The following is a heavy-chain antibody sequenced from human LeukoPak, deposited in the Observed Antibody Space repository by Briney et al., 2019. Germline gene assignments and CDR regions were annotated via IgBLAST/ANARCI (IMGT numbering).Heavy chain of an antibody. V-gene: IGHV5-51*01. D-gene: IGHD4-17*01. CDR2: IYPGDSDT. CDR3: ASPTVTNFDDAFDI. J-gene: IGHJ3*02. Sequence: GESLKISCKGSGYSFTSYWTGWVRQLPGKGLEWMGIIYPGDSDTRYSPSFQGQVTISADKSISTAYLQWSSLKASDTAMYYCASPTVTNFDDAFDIWGQGTMVTVSS. CDR1: GYSFTSYW.